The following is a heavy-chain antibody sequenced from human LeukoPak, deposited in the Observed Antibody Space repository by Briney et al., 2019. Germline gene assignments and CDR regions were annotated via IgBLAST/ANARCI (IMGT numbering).Heavy chain of an antibody. CDR3: ATGGGTGGGTVGTTFDL. CDR2: ISYDGVDK. D-gene: IGHD1-26*01. Sequence: PGGSLRLSCSASGLTFSAFAMHWVRQAPGKGLEWVAFISYDGVDKHYADSVKGRFTISRDNSKSTLYLEMNSLRADDTAVFYWATGGGTGGGTVGTTFDLWGQGTLVTVSS. J-gene: IGHJ4*02. V-gene: IGHV3-30*04. CDR1: GLTFSAFA.